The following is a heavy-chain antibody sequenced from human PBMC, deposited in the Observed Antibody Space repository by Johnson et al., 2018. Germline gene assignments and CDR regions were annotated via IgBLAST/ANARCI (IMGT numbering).Heavy chain of an antibody. CDR3: AKSGYHCGNPNFWNAFDV. Sequence: VQLQESGGGLVQPGGSLRLSCAASGLIFSNFAMSWVRQAPGKGLEWVSRISDGGSSTDYADSVRGRFTISRDNSKNPLYLQMKSLRAEDTAVFYCAKSGYHCGNPNFWNAFDVWGQGTMVIASS. D-gene: IGHD3-3*01. J-gene: IGHJ3*01. CDR2: ISDGGSST. V-gene: IGHV3-23*01. CDR1: GLIFSNFA.